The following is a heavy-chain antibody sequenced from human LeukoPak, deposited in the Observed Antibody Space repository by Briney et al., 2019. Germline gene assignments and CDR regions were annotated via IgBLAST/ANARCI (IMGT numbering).Heavy chain of an antibody. CDR2: INPNSGGT. CDR3: AVTGDHGGLSDY. CDR1: GYTFTGYY. V-gene: IGHV1-2*02. D-gene: IGHD7-27*01. J-gene: IGHJ4*02. Sequence: ASVKVSCKASGYTFTGYYVHWVRQAPGQGLEWMGWINPNSGGTNYAQKFQGRVTMTRDTSISTAYMELSRLRSDDTAVYYCAVTGDHGGLSDYWGQGTLVTVSS.